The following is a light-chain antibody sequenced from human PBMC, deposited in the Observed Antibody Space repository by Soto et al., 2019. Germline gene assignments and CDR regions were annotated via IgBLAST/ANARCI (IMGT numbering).Light chain of an antibody. Sequence: DIQMTQSPSTLSASVGDRVTITCRASQSISSWLAWYQQKPGKAPKLLIYKASSLESGVPSRFSGSGSGTEFTLTISSLQPVDFATYYCQQYNIYWTFGQGTKVEIK. V-gene: IGKV1-5*03. CDR3: QQYNIYWT. CDR1: QSISSW. J-gene: IGKJ1*01. CDR2: KAS.